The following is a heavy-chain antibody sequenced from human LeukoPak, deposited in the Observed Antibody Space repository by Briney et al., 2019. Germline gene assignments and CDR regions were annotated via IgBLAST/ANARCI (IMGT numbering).Heavy chain of an antibody. CDR3: ARGEDIVVVPAVYYYGMDV. J-gene: IGHJ6*04. CDR1: GFTFSSYS. D-gene: IGHD2-2*01. CDR2: ISSSSSYI. V-gene: IGHV3-21*01. Sequence: GGSLRLSCAASGFTFSSYSMNWVRQAPGKGLEWVSSISSSSSYIYYADSVKGRFTISRDNAKNSLYLQMNSLRAEDTAVYYCARGEDIVVVPAVYYYGMDVWGKGTTVTVSS.